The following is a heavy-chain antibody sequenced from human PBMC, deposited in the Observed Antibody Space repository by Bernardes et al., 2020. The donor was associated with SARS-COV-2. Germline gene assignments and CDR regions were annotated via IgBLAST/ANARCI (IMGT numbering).Heavy chain of an antibody. CDR3: ASRTTAYYYDSSGYNYFDY. CDR2: ISSSGSTI. D-gene: IGHD3-22*01. V-gene: IGHV3-11*01. Sequence: GGSLRLSCAASGFTFSDYYMSWIRQAPGKGLEWVSYISSSGSTIYYADSVKGRFTISRDNAKNSLYLQMNSLRAEDTAVYYCASRTTAYYYDSSGYNYFDYWGQGTLVTVSS. CDR1: GFTFSDYY. J-gene: IGHJ4*02.